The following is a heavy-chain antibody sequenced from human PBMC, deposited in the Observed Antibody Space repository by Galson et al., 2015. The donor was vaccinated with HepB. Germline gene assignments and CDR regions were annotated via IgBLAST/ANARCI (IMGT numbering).Heavy chain of an antibody. CDR3: ARGGRLGELSSSDY. CDR2: ISTYTGNA. V-gene: IGHV1-18*01. CDR1: GYNFMTYG. Sequence: SVKVSCKASGYNFMTYGINWVRQAPGQGLEWMGWISTYTGNAKYAQKFQGRVTMTTDTSTSTAYMELRRLRSDDTAVYYCARGGRLGELSSSDYWGQGTLVTVPS. J-gene: IGHJ4*02. D-gene: IGHD3-16*02.